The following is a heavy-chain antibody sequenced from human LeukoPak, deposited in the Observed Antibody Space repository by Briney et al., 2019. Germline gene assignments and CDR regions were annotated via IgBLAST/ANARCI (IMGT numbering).Heavy chain of an antibody. D-gene: IGHD4-17*01. CDR3: ARGRDYGDRNTFDY. CDR1: GGSISSGDYY. CDR2: IYYSGST. J-gene: IGHJ4*02. Sequence: SSETLSLTCTVSGGSISSGDYYWSWIRQHPGKGLEWIGYIYYSGSTYYNPSLKSRVTISVDTSKNQFSLKVTSVTAADTAVYYCARGRDYGDRNTFDYWGQGTLVTVSS. V-gene: IGHV4-31*03.